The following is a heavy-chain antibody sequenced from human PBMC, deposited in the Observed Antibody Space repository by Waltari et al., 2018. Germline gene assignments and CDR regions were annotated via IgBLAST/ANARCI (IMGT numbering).Heavy chain of an antibody. V-gene: IGHV4-34*01. J-gene: IGHJ4*02. CDR3: ARDGCGGDCYLGY. CDR2: INHSGST. Sequence: QVQLQQWGAGLLKSSETLSLTCAVYGGSFSGYYWSWIRQPPGKGLEWIGEINHSGSTNYNPSLKSRVTISVDTSKNQFSLKLSSVTAADTAVYYCARDGCGGDCYLGYWGQGTLVTVSS. D-gene: IGHD2-21*01. CDR1: GGSFSGYY.